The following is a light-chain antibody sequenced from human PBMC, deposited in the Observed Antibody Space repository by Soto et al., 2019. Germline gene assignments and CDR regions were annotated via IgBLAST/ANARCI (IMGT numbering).Light chain of an antibody. CDR2: DAS. V-gene: IGKV3-11*01. J-gene: IGKJ4*01. CDR1: QSVSSY. Sequence: EIVLTQSPVTLSLSPGERATLSCRASQSVSSYLAWYQQKPGQTPRLLIYDASNRASGIPARFGGGGSGTDFTLTISSLEPEEFAVYYCQQRSTWPLTFGGGTKVDIK. CDR3: QQRSTWPLT.